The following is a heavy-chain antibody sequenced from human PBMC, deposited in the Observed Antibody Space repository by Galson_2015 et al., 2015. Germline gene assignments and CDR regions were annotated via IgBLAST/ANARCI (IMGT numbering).Heavy chain of an antibody. CDR1: GYTFTSYD. CDR3: AREFHPGHWFDP. J-gene: IGHJ5*02. V-gene: IGHV1-8*01. CDR2: MNPNSGNT. Sequence: SVKVSCKASGYTFTSYDINWVRQATGQGLEWMGWMNPNSGNTGYAQKFQGRVTITRNTSISTAYMELSSLRSEDTAVYYCAREFHPGHWFDPWGQGTLVTVSS.